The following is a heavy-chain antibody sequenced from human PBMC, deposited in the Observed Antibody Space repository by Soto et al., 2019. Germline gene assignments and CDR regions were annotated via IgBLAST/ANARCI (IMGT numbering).Heavy chain of an antibody. CDR3: AKDLNPTIFGVVHPTYYGMDV. CDR2: ISGSGGST. CDR1: GFTFSSYA. D-gene: IGHD3-3*01. Sequence: GGSLRLSCAASGFTFSSYAMSWVRQAPGKGLEWVSAISGSGGSTYYADSVKGRFTISRDNSKNTLYLQMNSLRAEDTAVYYCAKDLNPTIFGVVHPTYYGMDVWGQGTTVT. V-gene: IGHV3-23*01. J-gene: IGHJ6*02.